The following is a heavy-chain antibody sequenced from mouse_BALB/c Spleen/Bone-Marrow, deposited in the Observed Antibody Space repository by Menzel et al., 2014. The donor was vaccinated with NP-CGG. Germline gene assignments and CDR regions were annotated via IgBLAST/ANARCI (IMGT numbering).Heavy chain of an antibody. J-gene: IGHJ3*01. D-gene: IGHD2-4*01. V-gene: IGHV5-12-1*01. CDR1: GFAFSSYD. Sequence: EVNLVESGGGLVKPGGSLKLSCAASGFAFSSYDMSWVRQTPEKRLEWVAYISSGGGSTYYLDTVKGRFTISRDNAKNTLYLEMSSLKSEDTAMYYCARHMIRGFAYWGQGTLVTVSA. CDR2: ISSGGGST. CDR3: ARHMIRGFAY.